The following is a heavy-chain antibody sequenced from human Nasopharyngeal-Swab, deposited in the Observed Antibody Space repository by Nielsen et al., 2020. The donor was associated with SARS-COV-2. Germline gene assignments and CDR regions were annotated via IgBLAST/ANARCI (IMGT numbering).Heavy chain of an antibody. CDR1: GGSISSSSYY. V-gene: IGHV4-39*07. Sequence: SETLSLTCTVSGGSISSSSYYWGWIRQPPGKGLEWIGSIYYSGSTYYNPSLKSRVTISVDTSKNQFSLKLSSVTAADTAVYYCARDTLDSGGSCCTMDVWGQGTTVTVSS. CDR2: IYYSGST. CDR3: ARDTLDSGGSCCTMDV. D-gene: IGHD2-15*01. J-gene: IGHJ6*02.